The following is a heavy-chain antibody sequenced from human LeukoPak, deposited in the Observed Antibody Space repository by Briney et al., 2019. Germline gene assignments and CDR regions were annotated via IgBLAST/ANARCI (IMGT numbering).Heavy chain of an antibody. Sequence: GGSLRLSCAASGFTFSSYAMHWVRQAPGKGLEWVAVISYDGSNKYYADSVKGRFTISRDNSKNTLYLQMNSLRAEDTAVYYCASRQQLNAFDIWGQGTMVTVSS. CDR2: ISYDGSNK. CDR3: ASRQQLNAFDI. J-gene: IGHJ3*02. V-gene: IGHV3-30-3*01. CDR1: GFTFSSYA. D-gene: IGHD6-13*01.